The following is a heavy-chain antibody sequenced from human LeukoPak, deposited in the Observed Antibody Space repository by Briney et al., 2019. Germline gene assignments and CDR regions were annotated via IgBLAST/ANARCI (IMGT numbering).Heavy chain of an antibody. Sequence: GGSLRLSCAASGFTFSSYSMNWVRQAPGKGLEWVSYISGSSSTIYYADSVKGRFTISRDNAKNSLYLQMNSLRAEDTAVYYCAREESGSYVWEDAFDIWGQGTMVTVSS. V-gene: IGHV3-48*01. D-gene: IGHD1-26*01. CDR3: AREESGSYVWEDAFDI. CDR1: GFTFSSYS. J-gene: IGHJ3*02. CDR2: ISGSSSTI.